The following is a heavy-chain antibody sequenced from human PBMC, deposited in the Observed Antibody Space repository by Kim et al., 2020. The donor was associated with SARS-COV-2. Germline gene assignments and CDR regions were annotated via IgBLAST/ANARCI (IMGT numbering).Heavy chain of an antibody. D-gene: IGHD3-3*01. J-gene: IGHJ6*03. V-gene: IGHV3-33*01. Sequence: GGSLRLSCAASGFTFSSYGMHWVRQAPGKGLEWVAVIWYDGSNKYYADSVKGRFTISRDNSKNTLYLQMNNLRAEDTAVYYCARDAYYDFWSGPGHYMDVWGKGTTVTVSS. CDR2: IWYDGSNK. CDR3: ARDAYYDFWSGPGHYMDV. CDR1: GFTFSSYG.